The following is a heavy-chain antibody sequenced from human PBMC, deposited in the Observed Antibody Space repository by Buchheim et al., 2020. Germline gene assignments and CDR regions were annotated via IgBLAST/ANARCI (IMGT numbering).Heavy chain of an antibody. CDR3: ARVLYYDSSGYYLDAFDI. D-gene: IGHD3-22*01. Sequence: QLQLQESGPGLVKPSETLSLTCTVSGGSISSSSYYWGWIRQPPGKGLEWSGSIYYSGSTYYNPSLKSRVTISVDTSKNQFSLKLSSVTAADTAVYYCARVLYYDSSGYYLDAFDIWGQGT. V-gene: IGHV4-39*07. CDR2: IYYSGST. J-gene: IGHJ3*02. CDR1: GGSISSSSYY.